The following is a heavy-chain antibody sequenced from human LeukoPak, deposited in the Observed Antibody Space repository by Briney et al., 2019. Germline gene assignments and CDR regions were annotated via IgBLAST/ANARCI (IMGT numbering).Heavy chain of an antibody. V-gene: IGHV3-23*01. CDR3: AKDVPTAYFDY. J-gene: IGHJ4*02. D-gene: IGHD2-2*01. CDR2: ISGNGGTT. CDR1: GFTLSSYA. Sequence: GGSLRLSCAASGFTLSSYAMSWVRQAPGKGLEWVSSISGNGGTTYYADSVKGRFTISRDNSKTTLYPQMNSLRAEDTAVYYCAKDVPTAYFDYWGQGTLVTVSS.